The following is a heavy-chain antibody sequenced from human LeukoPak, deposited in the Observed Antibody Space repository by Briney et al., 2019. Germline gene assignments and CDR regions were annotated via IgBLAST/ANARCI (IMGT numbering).Heavy chain of an antibody. Sequence: GESLTLSCAASGFTFSSYPMSWVRQAPGKALEWFSAISDSGTHTYYADSVKGRFTISRDNSKKSLYLQMNSLRAEDTALYYCAKGLYYETSGYPGFVDQWGQGTLVTVSS. D-gene: IGHD3-22*01. CDR1: GFTFSSYP. CDR2: ISDSGTHT. V-gene: IGHV3-23*01. CDR3: AKGLYYETSGYPGFVDQ. J-gene: IGHJ5*02.